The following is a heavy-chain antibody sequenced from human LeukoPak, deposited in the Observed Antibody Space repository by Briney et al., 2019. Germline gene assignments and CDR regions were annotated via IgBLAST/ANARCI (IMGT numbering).Heavy chain of an antibody. CDR3: AKEGYCSSTSYEYYYYYGMDV. CDR1: GFIFNDYF. Sequence: GGSLRLSCAASGFIFNDYFLSWLRQAPGKGLEWVSHISRSGNTISYADSVKGRFTISRDNSKNTLYLQMNSLRAEDTAVYYCAKEGYCSSTSYEYYYYYGMDVWGQGTTVTVSS. D-gene: IGHD2-2*01. CDR2: ISRSGNTI. V-gene: IGHV3-11*04. J-gene: IGHJ6*02.